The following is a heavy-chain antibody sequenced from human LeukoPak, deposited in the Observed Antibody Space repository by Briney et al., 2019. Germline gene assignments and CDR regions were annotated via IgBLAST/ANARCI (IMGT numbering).Heavy chain of an antibody. CDR2: IKQDGSEK. Sequence: GGSLRLSCAASGFTFSDYYMSWVRQAPGKGLEWVANIKQDGSEKYYVDSVKGRFTISRDNAKNSLYLQMNSLRAEDTAVYYCAREGSAWYIDYWGQGTLVTVSS. J-gene: IGHJ4*02. CDR3: AREGSAWYIDY. CDR1: GFTFSDYY. D-gene: IGHD6-19*01. V-gene: IGHV3-7*01.